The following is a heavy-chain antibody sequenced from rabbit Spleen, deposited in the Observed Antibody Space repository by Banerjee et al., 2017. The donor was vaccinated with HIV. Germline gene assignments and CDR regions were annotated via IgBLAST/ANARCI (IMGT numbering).Heavy chain of an antibody. CDR2: IEPIFGNT. J-gene: IGHJ4*01. CDR1: GFDFSNYG. D-gene: IGHD4-1*01. V-gene: IGHV1S47*01. CDR3: VREVAAKFGL. Sequence: QEQLVESGGGLVQPGGSLKLSCKASGFDFSNYGVSWVRQAPGKGLEWIGYIEPIFGNTYYANWVNGRFTISSHNAQNTLYLQLSSLTAADTATYFCVREVAAKFGLWGPGTLVTVS.